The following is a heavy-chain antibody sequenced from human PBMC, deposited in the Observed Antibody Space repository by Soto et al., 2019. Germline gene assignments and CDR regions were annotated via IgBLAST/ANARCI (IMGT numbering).Heavy chain of an antibody. CDR2: IYYSGST. J-gene: IGHJ6*02. Sequence: SETLSLTCNVSGGSISSYSWSWIRQPPGKGLDWIGYIYYSGSTNYNPSLKSRVTISVDTSKNQFSLKLSSVTAADTAVYYCARQSCSSTSCYGYDYYGMDVWGQGTTVTVSS. V-gene: IGHV4-59*01. CDR1: GGSISSYS. CDR3: ARQSCSSTSCYGYDYYGMDV. D-gene: IGHD2-2*01.